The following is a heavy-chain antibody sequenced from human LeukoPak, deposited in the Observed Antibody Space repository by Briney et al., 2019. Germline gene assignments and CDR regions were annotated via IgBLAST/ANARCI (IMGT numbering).Heavy chain of an antibody. CDR1: GYSFTTYW. J-gene: IGHJ4*02. CDR3: ATPTLGTIGEYLFDY. CDR2: IYPGDSDA. V-gene: IGHV5-51*01. D-gene: IGHD1-7*01. Sequence: GKSLKISCKGSGYSFTTYWIGWVRQLPGKGLEWMEIIYPGDSDARYSPSFQGRVTISADKSISTAYLQWSTLKASDTAVYYCATPTLGTIGEYLFDYWGQGTLVTVSS.